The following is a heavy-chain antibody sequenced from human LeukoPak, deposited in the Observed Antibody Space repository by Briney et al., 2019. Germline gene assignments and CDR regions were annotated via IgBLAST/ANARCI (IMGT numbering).Heavy chain of an antibody. CDR2: TWYEGSNK. D-gene: IGHD2-15*01. CDR3: ARDTGFCSGGSCYSGGFDP. V-gene: IGHV3-33*01. Sequence: PGGSLRLSCAASGFSFSSYGMHWVRQAPGKGLEWVAVTWYEGSNKYYVDSVQGRFTISRDNSKNTLYLQMNSLRAEDTAVYYCARDTGFCSGGSCYSGGFDPWGQGNLVTVSS. CDR1: GFSFSSYG. J-gene: IGHJ5*02.